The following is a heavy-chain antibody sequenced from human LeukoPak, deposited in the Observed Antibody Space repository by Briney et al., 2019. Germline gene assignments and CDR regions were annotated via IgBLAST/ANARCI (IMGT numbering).Heavy chain of an antibody. D-gene: IGHD1-14*01. CDR1: GYSISSGYY. J-gene: IGHJ3*02. CDR3: ARQPGGTAAFDI. CDR2: MYHSGST. Sequence: SETLSLTCAVSGYSISSGYYWGWIRQPPGKGLEWIGSMYHSGSTYYNPSLKSRVSIVVDTSKNQFSLMLSSVTAADTAIYYCARQPGGTAAFDIWAQGTMVTVSS. V-gene: IGHV4-38-2*01.